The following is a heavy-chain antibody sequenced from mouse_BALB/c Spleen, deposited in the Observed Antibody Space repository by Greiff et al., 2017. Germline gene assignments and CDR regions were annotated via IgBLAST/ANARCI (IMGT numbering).Heavy chain of an antibody. CDR1: GYSITSGYY. D-gene: IGHD1-1*01. Sequence: EVKLMESGPGLVKPSQSLSLTCSVTGYSITSGYYWNWIRQFPGNTLEWMGYISYDGSNNYNPSLKNRISITRDTSKNQFFLKLNSVTTEDTATYYCARNYGSSCFAYWGQGTLVTVSA. J-gene: IGHJ3*01. V-gene: IGHV3-6*02. CDR2: ISYDGSN. CDR3: ARNYGSSCFAY.